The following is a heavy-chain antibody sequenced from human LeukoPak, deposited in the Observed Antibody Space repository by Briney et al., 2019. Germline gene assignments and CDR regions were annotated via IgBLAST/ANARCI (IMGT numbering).Heavy chain of an antibody. CDR1: GGSFSGYY. CDR2: INHSGST. D-gene: IGHD3-22*01. V-gene: IGHV4-34*01. J-gene: IGHJ4*02. Sequence: PSETLSLTCAVYGGSFSGYYWSWIRQPPGKGLEWIGEINHSGSTNYNPSLKSRVTISVDTSKNQFSLKLSSVTAADTAVYYCARRLDSSGYYYEVRYFDYWGQGTLVTVSS. CDR3: ARRLDSSGYYYEVRYFDY.